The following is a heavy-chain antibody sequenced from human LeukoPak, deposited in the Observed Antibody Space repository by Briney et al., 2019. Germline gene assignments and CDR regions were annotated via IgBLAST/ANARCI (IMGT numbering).Heavy chain of an antibody. V-gene: IGHV4-4*02. Sequence: SGTLSLTCAVSGGSISSTNWWSWVRQPPGKGLEWIGEIYHSGSTNYNPSLRNRVTISVDKSKNHFSLKLSSVTAADTAVYYCARKRTGDQGYYFDYWGQGTLVTVSS. J-gene: IGHJ4*02. CDR2: IYHSGST. D-gene: IGHD1-1*01. CDR1: GGSISSTNW. CDR3: ARKRTGDQGYYFDY.